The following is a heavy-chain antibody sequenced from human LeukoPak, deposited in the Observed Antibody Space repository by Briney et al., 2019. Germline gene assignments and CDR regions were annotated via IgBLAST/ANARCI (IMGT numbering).Heavy chain of an antibody. V-gene: IGHV4-34*01. CDR3: ARRGGYSSSRPRYFDY. J-gene: IGHJ4*02. CDR2: INHSGGT. CDR1: GGSFSGYY. Sequence: SETLSLTCAVYGGSFSGYYWSWIRQPPGKGLEWIGEINHSGGTNYNPSLKSRVTISVDTSKNQFSLKLSSVTAADTAVYYCARRGGYSSSRPRYFDYWGQGTLVTVSS. D-gene: IGHD6-13*01.